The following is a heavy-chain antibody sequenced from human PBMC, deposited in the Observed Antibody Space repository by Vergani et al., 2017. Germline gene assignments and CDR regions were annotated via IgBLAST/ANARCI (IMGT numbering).Heavy chain of an antibody. CDR2: ISYDGSNK. Sequence: QVQLVESGGGVVQPGRSLRLSCAASGFTFSSYAMHWVRQAPGKGLEWVAVISYDGSNKYYADSVKGRFTISSDNSKHTLYLQMNSLRAEDTAVYYCARSESHYYYYMDVWGKGTTVTVSS. V-gene: IGHV3-30-3*01. CDR1: GFTFSSYA. CDR3: ARSESHYYYYMDV. J-gene: IGHJ6*03.